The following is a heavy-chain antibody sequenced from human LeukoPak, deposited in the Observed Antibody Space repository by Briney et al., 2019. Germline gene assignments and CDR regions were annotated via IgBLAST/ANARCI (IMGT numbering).Heavy chain of an antibody. V-gene: IGHV3-21*01. D-gene: IGHD2-15*01. CDR2: ISSSSSYI. J-gene: IGHJ4*02. CDR1: GFTFSSYS. CDR3: ARGAGGYCSGGSCPLDY. Sequence: PGGSLRLSCAASGFTFSSYSMNWVRQAPGKGLEWVSSISSSSSYIYYADSVKGRFTISRDNAKSSLYLQMNSLRAEDTAVYYCARGAGGYCSGGSCPLDYWGQGTLVTVSS.